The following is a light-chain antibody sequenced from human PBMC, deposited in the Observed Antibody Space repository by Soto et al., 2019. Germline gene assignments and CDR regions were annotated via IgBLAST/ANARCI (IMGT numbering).Light chain of an antibody. Sequence: QSVLTQPASVSGSPGQSITISCTGTRSDVGGYNYVSWYQQHPGKAPKLMIYDVSNRSSGVSNRFSGSKSGNTASLTISGLQAEDDADYYCSSYTTNYVFGTGTKVTVL. V-gene: IGLV2-14*01. CDR3: SSYTTNYV. CDR2: DVS. J-gene: IGLJ1*01. CDR1: RSDVGGYNY.